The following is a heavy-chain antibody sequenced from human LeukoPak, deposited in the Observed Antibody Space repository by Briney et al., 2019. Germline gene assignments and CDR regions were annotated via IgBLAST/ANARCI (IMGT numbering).Heavy chain of an antibody. Sequence: GGSLRLSCAASGFTFSAYGMSWVRQAPRKGLEWVSGVSGADGSTYYADSVKGRFTISRDNSKSTLYLQMNNLRAEDTAVYYCAEHWSYCSTTRCFFNYYYYYMDVWGKGTTVTVSS. CDR3: AEHWSYCSTTRCFFNYYYYYMDV. V-gene: IGHV3-23*01. D-gene: IGHD2-2*01. J-gene: IGHJ6*03. CDR1: GFTFSAYG. CDR2: VSGADGST.